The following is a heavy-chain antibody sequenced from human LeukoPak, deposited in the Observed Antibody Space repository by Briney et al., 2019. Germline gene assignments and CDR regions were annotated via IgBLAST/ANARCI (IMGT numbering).Heavy chain of an antibody. CDR1: GDSISSNKFY. Sequence: PSETLSLTCIVSGDSISSNKFYWGWIRQPPGKGLEWFDSVYYTGSIYSSPSLKSRVPMSVDPAKTQFSQKQDSVTARDPALSFWARHGKHDFSGGYPDLWGQGTLVTVSS. J-gene: IGHJ5*02. CDR3: ARHGKHDFSGGYPDL. D-gene: IGHD3-3*01. V-gene: IGHV4-39*01. CDR2: VYYTGSI.